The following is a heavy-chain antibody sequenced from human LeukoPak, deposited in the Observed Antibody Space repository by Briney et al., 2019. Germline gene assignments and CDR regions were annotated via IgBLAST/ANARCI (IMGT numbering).Heavy chain of an antibody. CDR2: ISNNGSNT. V-gene: IGHV3-23*01. Sequence: GGSLRLSCAASGFTFSSYAMSWVRQAPGKGLEWVSGISNNGSNTYYADSVKGRFTISRDNSKNTLYLQMNSLRAEDTAIYYCAKDGGPNYDSSGYYSDDAFDIWGQGTMVTVSS. D-gene: IGHD3-22*01. CDR1: GFTFSSYA. CDR3: AKDGGPNYDSSGYYSDDAFDI. J-gene: IGHJ3*02.